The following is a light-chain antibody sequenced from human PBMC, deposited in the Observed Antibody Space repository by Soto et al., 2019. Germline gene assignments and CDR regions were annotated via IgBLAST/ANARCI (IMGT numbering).Light chain of an antibody. CDR3: QQYGSSPMYT. V-gene: IGKV3-20*01. Sequence: EIVLTQSPGTLSLSPGERATLSCRASQSVSSSYLAWYQQKPGQAPRLLIYGASSRDTGIPYGFSGSGSGTDFTLTISRLEPEDVAVYYWQQYGSSPMYTFGQGTKLEIK. J-gene: IGKJ2*01. CDR1: QSVSSSY. CDR2: GAS.